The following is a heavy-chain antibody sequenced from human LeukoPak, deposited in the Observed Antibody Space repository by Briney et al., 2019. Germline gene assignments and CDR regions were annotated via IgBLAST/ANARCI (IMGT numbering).Heavy chain of an antibody. CDR3: ARGRRVRESNWFDP. CDR1: GYTFTGYY. CDR2: INPNSGGT. V-gene: IGHV1-2*02. Sequence: EASVKVSCKASGYTFTGYYMHWVRQAPGQGLEWMGWINPNSGGTNYAQKFQGRVTMTRDTSISTAYMELSRLRSDDTAVYYCARGRRVRESNWFDPWGQGTLVTVSS. J-gene: IGHJ5*02. D-gene: IGHD3-10*01.